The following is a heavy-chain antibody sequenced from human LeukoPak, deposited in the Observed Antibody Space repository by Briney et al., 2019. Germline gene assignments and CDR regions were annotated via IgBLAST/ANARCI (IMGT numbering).Heavy chain of an antibody. Sequence: SETLSLTCTVSGGSISSYYWSWIRQPPGKGLEWIGYIYYSGSTNYNPSLKSRVTISVDTSKNQFSLKLSSVTTADTAVYYCARELYAAFDYWGQGTLVTVSS. J-gene: IGHJ4*02. CDR1: GGSISSYY. D-gene: IGHD2/OR15-2a*01. V-gene: IGHV4-59*01. CDR2: IYYSGST. CDR3: ARELYAAFDY.